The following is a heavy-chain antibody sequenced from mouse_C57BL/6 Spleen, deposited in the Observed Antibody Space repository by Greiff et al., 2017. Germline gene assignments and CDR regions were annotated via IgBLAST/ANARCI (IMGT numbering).Heavy chain of an antibody. D-gene: IGHD2-12*01. CDR3: ATLRHYAMDY. Sequence: LKESGASVKISCKASGYAFSSYWMNWVKQRPGKGLEWIGQIYPGDGDTNYNGKFKGKATLTADKSSSTAYMQLSSLTSEDSAVYFCATLRHYAMDYWGQGTSVTVSS. CDR2: IYPGDGDT. J-gene: IGHJ4*01. V-gene: IGHV1-80*01. CDR1: GYAFSSYW.